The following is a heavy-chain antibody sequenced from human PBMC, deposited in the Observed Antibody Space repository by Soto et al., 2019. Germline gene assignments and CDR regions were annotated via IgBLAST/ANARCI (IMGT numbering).Heavy chain of an antibody. CDR2: INNDGSTT. CDR3: ATLDTAEIQTAAY. J-gene: IGHJ4*02. CDR1: GFTFSNYW. Sequence: PGGSLRLSCAASGFTFSNYWMHWVRQTPGKGLVWVSRINNDGSTTTYADSVKGRFTVSRDNAKNTLYLQMNSLRVEDTAVYYCATLDTAEIQTAAYWGQGTLVTVSS. V-gene: IGHV3-74*01. D-gene: IGHD2-15*01.